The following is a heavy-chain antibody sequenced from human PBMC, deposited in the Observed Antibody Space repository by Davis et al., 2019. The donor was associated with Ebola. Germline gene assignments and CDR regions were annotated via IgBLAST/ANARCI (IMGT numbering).Heavy chain of an antibody. J-gene: IGHJ4*02. CDR3: ARGRPNYDYIWGSYRTYYFDY. CDR2: INHSGST. D-gene: IGHD3-16*02. Sequence: MPSETLSLTCAVYGGSFSGYYWSWIRQPPGKGLAWIGEINHSGSTNYNPSLKSRVTISVDTSKNQFSLKLSSVTAADTAVYYCARGRPNYDYIWGSYRTYYFDYWGQGTLVTVSS. V-gene: IGHV4-34*01. CDR1: GGSFSGYY.